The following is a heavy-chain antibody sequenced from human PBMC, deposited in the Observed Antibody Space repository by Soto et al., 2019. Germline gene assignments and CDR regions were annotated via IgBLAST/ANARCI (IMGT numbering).Heavy chain of an antibody. CDR3: AKDNEQDWFDP. J-gene: IGHJ5*02. V-gene: IGHV3-30*18. D-gene: IGHD2-8*01. CDR1: GFTFSSYG. Sequence: QVQLVESGGGVVQPGRSLRLSCAASGFTFSSYGMHWVRQAPGKGLEWVAVISYDGSNKYYADSVKGRFTISRDNSKNTLYLQMNSLRAEDTAVYYCAKDNEQDWFDPWCQGTLVTVSS. CDR2: ISYDGSNK.